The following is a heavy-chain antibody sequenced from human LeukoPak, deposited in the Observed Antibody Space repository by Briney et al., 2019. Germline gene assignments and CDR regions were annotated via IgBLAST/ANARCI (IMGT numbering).Heavy chain of an antibody. CDR3: ARDYRVRGVIINIY. V-gene: IGHV3-7*03. D-gene: IGHD3-10*01. J-gene: IGHJ4*02. CDR1: GFTFSSYW. Sequence: AGGSLRLSCAASGFTFSSYWMSWVRQAPGKGLEWVANIKQDGSEKYYVDSVKGRFTISRDNAKNSLYLQMNSLRAEDTAVYYCARDYRVRGVIINIYWGQGTLVTVSS. CDR2: IKQDGSEK.